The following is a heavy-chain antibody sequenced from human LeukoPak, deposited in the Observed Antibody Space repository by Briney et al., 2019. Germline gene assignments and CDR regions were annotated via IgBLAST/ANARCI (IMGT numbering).Heavy chain of an antibody. J-gene: IGHJ4*02. V-gene: IGHV3-64D*06. D-gene: IGHD6-19*01. CDR1: GFTFSSYA. CDR3: VKGPSSGWYYYFDY. Sequence: GGSLRLSCSASGFTFSSYAMHWVRQAPGKGLEYVSAISSNGGSTYYADSVKGRFTISRDNSKSTLYLQMSSLRAEDTAVYYCVKGPSSGWYYYFDYWGQGTLVTVSS. CDR2: ISSNGGST.